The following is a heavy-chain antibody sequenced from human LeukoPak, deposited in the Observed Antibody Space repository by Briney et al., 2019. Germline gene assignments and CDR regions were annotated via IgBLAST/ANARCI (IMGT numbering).Heavy chain of an antibody. CDR2: ISNSGGSI. CDR3: ARSFDI. CDR1: GFTFSSYE. J-gene: IGHJ3*02. V-gene: IGHV3-48*03. Sequence: GGSLRLSYAASGFTFSSYEMNWVRQAPGKGLEWVSHISNSGGSIYYADSVKGRFTISRDNAKNSLYLQMNSLRAEDTAVYYCARSFDIWGQGTMVTVSS.